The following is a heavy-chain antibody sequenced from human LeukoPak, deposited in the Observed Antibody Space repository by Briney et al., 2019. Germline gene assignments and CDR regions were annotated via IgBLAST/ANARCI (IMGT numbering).Heavy chain of an antibody. Sequence: SETLSLTCAVYGGSFSGYYWSWIRQPPGKGLEWIGEINHSGSINYNSSLKSRVTISVDTSKNQFSLKLSSVTAADTAVYYCARSSSAAASDNFDYWGQGTLVTVSS. CDR1: GGSFSGYY. CDR2: INHSGSI. CDR3: ARSSSAAASDNFDY. D-gene: IGHD6-13*01. J-gene: IGHJ4*02. V-gene: IGHV4-34*01.